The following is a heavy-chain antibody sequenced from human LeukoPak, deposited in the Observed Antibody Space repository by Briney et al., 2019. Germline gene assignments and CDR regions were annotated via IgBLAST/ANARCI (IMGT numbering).Heavy chain of an antibody. V-gene: IGHV3-23*01. CDR2: ISGSGGST. CDR1: GFTFSNYA. J-gene: IGHJ4*02. D-gene: IGHD2-2*01. CDR3: ARVPASSTSFDY. Sequence: GGSLRLSCAASGFTFSNYAMSWVRQAPGKGLEWVSTISGSGGSTYYADSVKGRFIISRDNAKNSLYLQMNSLRAEDTAVYYCARVPASSTSFDYWGQGTLVTVSS.